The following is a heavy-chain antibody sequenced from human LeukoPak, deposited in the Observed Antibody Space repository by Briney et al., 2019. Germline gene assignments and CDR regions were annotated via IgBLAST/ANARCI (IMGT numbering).Heavy chain of an antibody. V-gene: IGHV4-59*01. CDR3: ARDPGDTDWYNFDF. CDR2: IHSSVST. D-gene: IGHD3-9*01. Sequence: SETLSLTCTVCRGSLSGDFWSWFRRPPGKGLETIGYIHSSVSTNYNPSYKSRVTVSLELSKNHNSLCLSSVTAAATTVYYCARDPGDTDWYNFDFWGQGILVTVSS. J-gene: IGHJ4*02. CDR1: RGSLSGDF.